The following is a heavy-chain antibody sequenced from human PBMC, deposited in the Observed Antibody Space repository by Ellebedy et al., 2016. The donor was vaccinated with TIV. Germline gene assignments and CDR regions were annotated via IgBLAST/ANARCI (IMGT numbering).Heavy chain of an antibody. V-gene: IGHV3-13*01. CDR2: IGTTDDT. D-gene: IGHD6-19*01. J-gene: IGHJ2*01. CDR3: ARDRVAGDGYWYFDL. Sequence: GGSLRLXXAASGFTFSSYDMHWVRQATGKGLEWVSGIGTTDDTYYPASVKGRFTISRENAKNSLYLQMNSLRAGDTAVYYCARDRVAGDGYWYFDLWGRGTLVTVSS. CDR1: GFTFSSYD.